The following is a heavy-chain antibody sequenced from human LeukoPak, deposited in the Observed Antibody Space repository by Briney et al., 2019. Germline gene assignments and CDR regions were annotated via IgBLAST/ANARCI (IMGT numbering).Heavy chain of an antibody. J-gene: IGHJ6*03. CDR1: GVSFSGYY. Sequence: PSQTLSLTCAVDGVSFSGYYWSWIRQPPGKGLEWIGEINHSGSTNYNPALTRRVTISVDPYTNQFSLTLRFVTAAAKAVYYCATNKGVVKALGYMDVWGKGTTVTVSS. CDR3: ATNKGVVKALGYMDV. V-gene: IGHV4-34*01. D-gene: IGHD2/OR15-2a*01. CDR2: INHSGST.